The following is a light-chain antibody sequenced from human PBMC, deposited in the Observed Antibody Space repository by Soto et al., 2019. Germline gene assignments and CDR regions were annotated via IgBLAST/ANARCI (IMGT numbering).Light chain of an antibody. CDR2: NTN. J-gene: IGLJ2*01. CDR3: LLAYSGARV. CDR1: TGAVTSSHF. V-gene: IGLV7-46*01. Sequence: QAVVTQEPSLTVSPGGTVTLTCGSSTGAVTSSHFTYWIQQKPGQAPRTLIYNTNNKHSWTPARFSGSLLGGKAALTLSGAQPEDEADYFCLLAYSGARVFGRGTKLTVL.